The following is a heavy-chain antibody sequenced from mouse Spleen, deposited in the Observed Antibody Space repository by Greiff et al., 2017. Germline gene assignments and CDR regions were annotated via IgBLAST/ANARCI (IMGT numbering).Heavy chain of an antibody. V-gene: IGHV7-3*02. J-gene: IGHJ4*01. CDR3: ARDSDAMDY. Sequence: EVQLVESGGGLVQPGGSLRLSCATSGFTFTGYYMSWVRQPPGKALEWLGFISNKANGYTTEYSATVKGRFTISRDNAQSILYLQMNDLRAEDSATYYCARDSDAMDYWGQGTSVTVSS. CDR2: ISNKANGYTT. CDR1: GFTFTGYY.